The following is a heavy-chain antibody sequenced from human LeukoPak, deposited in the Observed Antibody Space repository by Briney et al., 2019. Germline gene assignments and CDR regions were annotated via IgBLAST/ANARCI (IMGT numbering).Heavy chain of an antibody. CDR2: IWYDGGNK. CDR1: GFTFSSYA. V-gene: IGHV3-33*01. D-gene: IGHD6-13*01. CDR3: ATLEGGYSSSWKGY. Sequence: PGGSLRLSCAASGFTFSSYAMHWVRQAPGKGLEWVAVIWYDGGNKYYADSVKGRFTISRDNSKNTLYLQMNSLRAEDTAVSYCATLEGGYSSSWKGYWGQGTLVTVSS. J-gene: IGHJ4*02.